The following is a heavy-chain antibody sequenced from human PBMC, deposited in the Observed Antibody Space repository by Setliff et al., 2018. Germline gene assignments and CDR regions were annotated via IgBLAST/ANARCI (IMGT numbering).Heavy chain of an antibody. J-gene: IGHJ4*02. CDR2: ISSDSRTT. CDR1: GITLRTYS. Sequence: GGSLRLSCAASGITLRTYSLNWVRQAPGRGLEWISFISSDSRTTYYAGSVKGRFTISRDNSKNMLYLQLNSPRAEDTAVYFCAGTIFGVQYYFDYWGQGTLVTVSS. CDR3: AGTIFGVQYYFDY. D-gene: IGHD3-3*01. V-gene: IGHV3-48*01.